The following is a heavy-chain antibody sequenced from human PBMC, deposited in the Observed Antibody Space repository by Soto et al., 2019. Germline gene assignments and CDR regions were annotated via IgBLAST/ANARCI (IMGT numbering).Heavy chain of an antibody. Sequence: GGSLRLSCAASGFTFTIYAMGWVRQAPGKGLEWVSVVSSGGSTYYADSVTGRFTVSRDNSKNTLSLQMNSLRAEDTAVYYCAKRRGAGGHFDYWGQGALVTVSS. CDR2: VSSGGST. V-gene: IGHV3-23*01. CDR1: GFTFTIYA. J-gene: IGHJ4*02. CDR3: AKRRGAGGHFDY. D-gene: IGHD2-15*01.